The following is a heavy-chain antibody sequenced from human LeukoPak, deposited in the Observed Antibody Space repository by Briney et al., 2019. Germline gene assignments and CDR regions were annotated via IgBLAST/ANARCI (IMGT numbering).Heavy chain of an antibody. CDR2: IYYTGST. CDR3: ARAGWFRTTWHFDY. D-gene: IGHD1-14*01. V-gene: IGHV4-59*01. J-gene: IGHJ4*02. Sequence: SETLSLTCTVSGDSISLYYWSWIRQPPGKGLEWIGYIYYTGSTKSNPSLKSRVIISVDTTKKQFSLNLSSVTAADTAVYYCARAGWFRTTWHFDYWGQGILVTVSS. CDR1: GDSISLYY.